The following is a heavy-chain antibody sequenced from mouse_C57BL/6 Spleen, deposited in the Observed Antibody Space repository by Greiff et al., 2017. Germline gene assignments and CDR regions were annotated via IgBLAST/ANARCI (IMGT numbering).Heavy chain of an antibody. Sequence: EVQLVESEGGLVQPGSSMKLSCTASGFTFSDYYMAWVRQVPEKGLEWVANINYDGSSTYYLDSLKSRFIISRDNAKNILYLQMSSLKSEDTATYYCARDVGFAYWGQGTLVTVSA. J-gene: IGHJ3*01. CDR3: ARDVGFAY. V-gene: IGHV5-16*01. CDR1: GFTFSDYY. CDR2: INYDGSST.